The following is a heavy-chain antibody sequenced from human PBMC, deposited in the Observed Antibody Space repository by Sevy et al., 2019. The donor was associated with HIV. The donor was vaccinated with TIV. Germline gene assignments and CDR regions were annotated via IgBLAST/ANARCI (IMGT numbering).Heavy chain of an antibody. J-gene: IGHJ4*02. D-gene: IGHD3-9*01. CDR3: TRPYYDILTGYYTYYFDY. V-gene: IGHV3-49*04. Sequence: GSLRLSCTASGFTFGDYAMSWVRQAPGKGLEWVGFIRSKAYGGTTEYAASVKGRFTIPRDDSKSIAYLQMNSLKTEDTDVYYCTRPYYDILTGYYTYYFDYWGQGTLVTVSS. CDR1: GFTFGDYA. CDR2: IRSKAYGGTT.